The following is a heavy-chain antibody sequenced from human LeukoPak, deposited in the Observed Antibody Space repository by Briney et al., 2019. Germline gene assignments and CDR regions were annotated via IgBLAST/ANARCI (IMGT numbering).Heavy chain of an antibody. J-gene: IGHJ3*02. CDR1: GGSISSYY. D-gene: IGHD3-3*01. V-gene: IGHV4-4*07. Sequence: KPSETLSLTCTVSGGSISSYYWSWIRQPAGKGLEWIGRIYTSGSTNYNPSLKSRVTISVDTSKNQFSLKLSSVTAADTAVYYCARHDFWSGYSPIDAFDIWGQGTMVTVSS. CDR3: ARHDFWSGYSPIDAFDI. CDR2: IYTSGST.